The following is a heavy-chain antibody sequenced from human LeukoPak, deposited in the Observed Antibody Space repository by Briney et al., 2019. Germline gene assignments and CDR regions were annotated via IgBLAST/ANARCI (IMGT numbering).Heavy chain of an antibody. CDR1: GFTFSSYA. CDR3: AKHFYDSGLRKAFDI. CDR2: ISGSADTT. V-gene: IGHV3-23*01. D-gene: IGHD3-22*01. Sequence: GGSLRLSCAASGFTFSSYAMSWVRQAPGKGLEWVSAISGSADTTHFADSVKGRFTTSRDNSKNTLYLQMNSLSAEDTAVYYCAKHFYDSGLRKAFDIWGQGTMVTVSS. J-gene: IGHJ3*02.